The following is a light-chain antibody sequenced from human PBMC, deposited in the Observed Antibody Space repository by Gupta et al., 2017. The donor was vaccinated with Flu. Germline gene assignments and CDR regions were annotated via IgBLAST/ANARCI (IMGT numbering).Light chain of an antibody. V-gene: IGKV4-1*01. CDR3: QQDYRLFS. Sequence: DIVMTQSPDSLSVSLGERATINCRSGQTVLYSSNNKNYLAWYQQKPGQPPKLLISWASTRESGVTDRFSGSGDGTNFTLTSSRLQAEDVAVYCWQQDYRLFSFGQGTXLEIK. CDR1: QTVLYSSNNKNY. J-gene: IGKJ2*03. CDR2: WAS.